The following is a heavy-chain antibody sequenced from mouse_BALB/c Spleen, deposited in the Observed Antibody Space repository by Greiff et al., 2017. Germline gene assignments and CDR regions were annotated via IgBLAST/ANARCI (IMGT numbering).Heavy chain of an antibody. CDR2: IYPSDSYT. V-gene: IGHV1-69*02. D-gene: IGHD2-3*01. CDR3: TRAYDGYYYLDD. J-gene: IGHJ2*01. CDR1: GYTFTSYW. Sequence: QVQLQQPGAELVRPGASVKLSCKASGYTFTSYWINWVKQRPGQGLEWIGNIYPSDSYTNYNQKFKDKATLTVDKSSSTAYMQLSSPTSEDSAVYYCTRAYDGYYYLDDWGQGTTLTVSS.